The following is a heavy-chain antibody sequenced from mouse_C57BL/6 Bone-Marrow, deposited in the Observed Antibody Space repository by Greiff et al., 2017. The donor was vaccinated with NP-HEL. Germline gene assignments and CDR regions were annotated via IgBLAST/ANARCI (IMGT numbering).Heavy chain of an antibody. CDR3: ARLLYYAMDY. CDR1: GYTFTSYW. Sequence: VQLQQPGAELVRPGTSVKLSCKASGYTFTSYWMHWVKQRPGQGLEWIGVIDPSDSYTNYNQKFKGKATLTVDTSSSTAYMQLSSLTSEDSAVYYCARLLYYAMDYWGQGTSVTVSS. V-gene: IGHV1-59*01. CDR2: IDPSDSYT. J-gene: IGHJ4*01. D-gene: IGHD1-1*01.